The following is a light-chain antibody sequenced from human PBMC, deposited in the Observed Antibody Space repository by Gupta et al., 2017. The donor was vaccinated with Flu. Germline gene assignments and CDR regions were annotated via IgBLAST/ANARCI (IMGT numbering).Light chain of an antibody. CDR3: SSTAAGASYV. Sequence: NSDVGGSKYVAWYQQHPGKAPKVLISEVTKRPSGVPDRFSGSKSGNTASLTVSGLQAEDEADYYCSSTAAGASYVFGTGTKVTVL. J-gene: IGLJ1*01. V-gene: IGLV2-8*01. CDR1: NSDVGGSKY. CDR2: EVT.